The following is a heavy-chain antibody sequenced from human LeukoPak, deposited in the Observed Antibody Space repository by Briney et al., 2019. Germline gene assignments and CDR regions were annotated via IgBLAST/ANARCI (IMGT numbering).Heavy chain of an antibody. J-gene: IGHJ2*01. CDR3: ARDDDYGDYSDWYFDL. V-gene: IGHV3-21*01. CDR1: GFLFSNYW. Sequence: GGSLRLSCAASGFLFSNYWMQWVRQAPGKGLEWVSSISSSSSYIYYADSVKGRFTISRDNAKTSLYLQMNSLRAEDTAVYYCARDDDYGDYSDWYFDLWGRSTLVTVSS. D-gene: IGHD4-17*01. CDR2: ISSSSSYI.